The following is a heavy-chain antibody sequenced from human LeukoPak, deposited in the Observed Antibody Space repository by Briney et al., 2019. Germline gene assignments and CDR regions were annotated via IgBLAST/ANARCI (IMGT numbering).Heavy chain of an antibody. V-gene: IGHV3-23*01. CDR2: ISGSGGST. CDR1: GFTFSTYA. CDR3: AKLGGEQRGPFDI. Sequence: PRGSLRLSCVASGFTFSTYAMSWVFQAPGKGLEWVSVISGSGGSTYHADSVKGRFTISRDNSKNTLFLQMNSLRADDTAIYYCAKLGGEQRGPFDIWGQGTMVTVSS. J-gene: IGHJ3*02. D-gene: IGHD4-17*01.